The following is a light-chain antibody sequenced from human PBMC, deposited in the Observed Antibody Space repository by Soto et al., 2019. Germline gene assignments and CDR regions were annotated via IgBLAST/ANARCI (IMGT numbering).Light chain of an antibody. CDR2: EVS. CDR3: QQYHFWWT. V-gene: IGKV1-5*01. J-gene: IGKJ1*01. Sequence: DIQMTQSPSTLSASVGDRVTITCRASQNIESRLAWYQQKPGQAPKVLIYEVSYLESGVPSRFSGSGAGTEFTLTINSLQRDDFATYYCQQYHFWWTFGQGTKVKI. CDR1: QNIESR.